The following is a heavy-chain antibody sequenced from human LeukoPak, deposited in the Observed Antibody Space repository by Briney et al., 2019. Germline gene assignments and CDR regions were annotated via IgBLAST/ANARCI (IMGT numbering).Heavy chain of an antibody. D-gene: IGHD2-2*01. CDR2: ISYSGNS. J-gene: IGHJ5*02. CDR3: AKGYRGVVGWFDP. V-gene: IGHV4-59*11. CDR1: GGSISGHY. Sequence: PSETLSLTCSVSGGSISGHYWIWIRQPPKKGLEWIGHISYSGNSNYNPSLKSRVTISVDTSKNQFSLRLSSVTAADTAIYYCAKGYRGVVGWFDPWGQGTLVTVSS.